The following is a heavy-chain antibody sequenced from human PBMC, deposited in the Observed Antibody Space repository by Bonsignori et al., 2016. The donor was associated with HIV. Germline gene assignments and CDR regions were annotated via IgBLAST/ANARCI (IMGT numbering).Heavy chain of an antibody. CDR1: GFTFSSYA. D-gene: IGHD6-19*01. J-gene: IGHJ2*01. Sequence: GGSLRLSCAASGFTFSSYAMSWVRQAPGKGLEWVSAISGSGGSTYYADSVKGRFTISRDNSKNTLYLQMNSLRAEDTAIYYCAKGGGSGWFGGWYFDLWGRGTLVTVSS. CDR2: ISGSGGST. CDR3: AKGGGSGWFGGWYFDL. V-gene: IGHV3-23*01.